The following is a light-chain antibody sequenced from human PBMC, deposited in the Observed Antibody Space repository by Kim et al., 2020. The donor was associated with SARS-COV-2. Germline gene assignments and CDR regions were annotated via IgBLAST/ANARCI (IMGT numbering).Light chain of an antibody. Sequence: GQSVTIPCTGTSSDVGGYNYVSWYQQHPGKVPKLMIYEVSKRPSGVPDRFSGSKSGNTASLTVSGLQAEDEADYYCSSYAGSSNSVFGGGTKLTVL. J-gene: IGLJ2*01. CDR2: EVS. CDR1: SSDVGGYNY. V-gene: IGLV2-8*01. CDR3: SSYAGSSNSV.